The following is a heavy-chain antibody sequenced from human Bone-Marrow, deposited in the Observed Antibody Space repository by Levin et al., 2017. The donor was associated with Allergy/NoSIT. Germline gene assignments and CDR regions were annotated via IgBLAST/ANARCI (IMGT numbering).Heavy chain of an antibody. CDR3: ARENVAAVPGMDV. CDR1: GDSITSADYY. V-gene: IGHV4-30-4*01. Sequence: KPSETLSLTCTVSGDSITSADYYWTWIRQTPGKGLEWIGQIYHTGITSYNSSLKSRCSMSVDTSKNQFSLRLTSVTAADTAVYYCARENVAAVPGMDVWGQGTTVSVS. CDR2: IYHTGIT. D-gene: IGHD6-25*01. J-gene: IGHJ6*02.